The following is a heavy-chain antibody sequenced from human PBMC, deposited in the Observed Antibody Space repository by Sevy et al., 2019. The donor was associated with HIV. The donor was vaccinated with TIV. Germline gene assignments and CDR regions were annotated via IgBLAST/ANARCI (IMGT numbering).Heavy chain of an antibody. Sequence: GWSLRLSCAASGFTFSSYAMHWVRQAPGKGLEWVAVISYDGSNKYYADSVKGRFTISRDNSKNTLYLQMNSLRAEDTAVYYCAATLADYWGQGTLVTVSS. CDR2: ISYDGSNK. J-gene: IGHJ4*02. CDR1: GFTFSSYA. D-gene: IGHD3-16*01. V-gene: IGHV3-30-3*01. CDR3: AATLADY.